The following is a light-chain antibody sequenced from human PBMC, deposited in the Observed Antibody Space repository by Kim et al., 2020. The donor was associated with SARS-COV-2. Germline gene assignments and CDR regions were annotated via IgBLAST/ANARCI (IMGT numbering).Light chain of an antibody. CDR1: RSISRN. V-gene: IGKV1-39*01. CDR2: AAS. CDR3: QQSDTSPLT. Sequence: DIQISQSPTSLSASVGDKVTINCRESRSISRNVNWYQQKPGRAPTLLIYAASNLQSGVPSRFSGSGSGTDFTLTISGLQREDFATYYCQQSDTSPLTFGGGTKVDIK. J-gene: IGKJ4*01.